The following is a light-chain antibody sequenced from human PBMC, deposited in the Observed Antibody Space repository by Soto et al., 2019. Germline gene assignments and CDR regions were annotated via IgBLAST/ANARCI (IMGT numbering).Light chain of an antibody. J-gene: IGKJ4*01. CDR2: AAS. Sequence: DIQMTQSPSSVSASVGDRVTITCRASRCIGSWLAWYQQKPGKAPKLLIYAASTLQSGVPSRFSGSGSGTDFALTISSLQPEDFATYYCQQANSFPPTFGGGTKVEIK. CDR3: QQANSFPPT. CDR1: RCIGSW. V-gene: IGKV1-12*01.